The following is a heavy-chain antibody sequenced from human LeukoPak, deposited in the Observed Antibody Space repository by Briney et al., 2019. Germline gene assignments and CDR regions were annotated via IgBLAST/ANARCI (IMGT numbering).Heavy chain of an antibody. CDR1: GFTFSSYA. V-gene: IGHV3-30-3*01. Sequence: GRSLRLSCAASGFTFSSYAMHWVRQAPGKGLEWVAVISYDGSNKYYADSVKGRFTISRDNSKNTLYLQMNSLRAEDTAVYYCAGAGLDYWGQGTLVTVSS. CDR3: AGAGLDY. J-gene: IGHJ4*02. CDR2: ISYDGSNK.